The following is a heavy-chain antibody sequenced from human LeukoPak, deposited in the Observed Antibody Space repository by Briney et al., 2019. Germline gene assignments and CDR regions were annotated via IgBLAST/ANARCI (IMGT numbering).Heavy chain of an antibody. J-gene: IGHJ4*02. CDR3: ARVDMVRGVISTHLDY. CDR2: MNPNSGNT. Sequence: ASVKVSCKASGYTFTSYDINWVRQATGQGLEWMGWMNPNSGNTGHAQKFQGRVTMTRNTSISTAYMELSSLRSEDTAVYYCARVDMVRGVISTHLDYWGQGTLVTVSS. CDR1: GYTFTSYD. V-gene: IGHV1-8*01. D-gene: IGHD3-10*01.